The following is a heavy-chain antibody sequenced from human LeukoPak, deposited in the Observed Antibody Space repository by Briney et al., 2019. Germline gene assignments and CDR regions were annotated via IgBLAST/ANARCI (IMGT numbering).Heavy chain of an antibody. V-gene: IGHV3-53*05. CDR2: IYSGGST. Sequence: LEWVSVIYSGGSTYYADSVKGRFTISRDNSKNTLYLQMNSLRAEDTAVYYCAREWRGLLDYWGQGTLVTVSS. CDR3: AREWRGLLDY. J-gene: IGHJ4*02. D-gene: IGHD1-26*01.